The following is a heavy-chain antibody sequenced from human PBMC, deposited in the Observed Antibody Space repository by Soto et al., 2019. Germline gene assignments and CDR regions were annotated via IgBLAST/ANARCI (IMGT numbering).Heavy chain of an antibody. CDR2: ISGSGGST. D-gene: IGHD6-19*01. CDR1: GFTFSSYA. J-gene: IGHJ5*02. CDR3: AKSGSSLLRGTFDP. V-gene: IGHV3-23*01. Sequence: GSLRLSCAASGFTFSSYAMSWVRQAPGKGLEWVSAISGSGGSTYYADSVKGRFTISRDNSKNTLYLQVNSLRAEDTAVYYCAKSGSSLLRGTFDPWGQGTLVTVSS.